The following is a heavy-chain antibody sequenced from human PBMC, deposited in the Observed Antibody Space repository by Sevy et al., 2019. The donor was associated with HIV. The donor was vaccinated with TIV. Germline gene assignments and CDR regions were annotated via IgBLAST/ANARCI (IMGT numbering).Heavy chain of an antibody. CDR2: IYYSGST. J-gene: IGHJ4*02. V-gene: IGHV4-59*01. CDR1: GDSISGYY. CDR3: ARARPYSSSSGGFDY. Sequence: SETLSLTCTVSGDSISGYYWSWIRQPPGKGLEWIVYIYYSGSTNYNPSLKSRVTISVDTSSNQFSLKLSSVTAADTAVYYCARARPYSSSSGGFDYWGQGTLVTVSS. D-gene: IGHD6-6*01.